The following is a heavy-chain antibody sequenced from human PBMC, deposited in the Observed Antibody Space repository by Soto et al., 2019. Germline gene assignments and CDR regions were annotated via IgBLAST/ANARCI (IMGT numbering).Heavy chain of an antibody. V-gene: IGHV3-43*01. D-gene: IGHD6-6*01. J-gene: IGHJ6*02. Sequence: GGSLRLSCAASGFTFDDYTMHWVRQAPGKGLEWVSLISWDGGSTYYADSVKGRFTISRDNSKNSLYLQMNILRTEDIVLYYCAKGSSSSRNYYYGMDVWGQGTTVTVSS. CDR2: ISWDGGST. CDR1: GFTFDDYT. CDR3: AKGSSSSRNYYYGMDV.